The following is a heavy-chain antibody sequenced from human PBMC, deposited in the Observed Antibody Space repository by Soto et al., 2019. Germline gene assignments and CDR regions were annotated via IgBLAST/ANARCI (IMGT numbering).Heavy chain of an antibody. V-gene: IGHV3-30-3*01. D-gene: IGHD3-22*01. Sequence: QVQLVESGGGVVQPGGSLRLSCAASGFTFNTYAIHWVRQAPGKGLEWVAVISHDGSKMFYADSVKGRFTISRDNSKNTLNLQMNSLRPEDTAVYYSARTVMIVNDAFDIWGQGTMVTVSS. J-gene: IGHJ3*02. CDR3: ARTVMIVNDAFDI. CDR1: GFTFNTYA. CDR2: ISHDGSKM.